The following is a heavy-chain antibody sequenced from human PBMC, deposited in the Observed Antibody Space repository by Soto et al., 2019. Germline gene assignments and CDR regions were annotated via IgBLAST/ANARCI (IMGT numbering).Heavy chain of an antibody. V-gene: IGHV1-69*13. CDR1: GGTFSSYA. D-gene: IGHD6-13*01. CDR2: IIPIFGTA. J-gene: IGHJ3*02. Sequence: ASVKVSCKASGGTFSSYAISWVRQAPGQGLEWMGGIIPIFGTANYAQKFQGRVTITADESTSTAYMELSSLRSEDTAVYYCARARDLSGAGIAAAGHAFDIWGQGTMVTVSS. CDR3: ARARDLSGAGIAAAGHAFDI.